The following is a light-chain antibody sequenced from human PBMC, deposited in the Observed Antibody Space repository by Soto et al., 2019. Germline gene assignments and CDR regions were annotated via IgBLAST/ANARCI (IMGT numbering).Light chain of an antibody. Sequence: QSALTQPASVSGSPGQSITISCTGTSSDVGGYNYVSWYQQHPGKAPKLMIYEGSKRPSGVSNRFSGSKSDNTASLTISGLQAEDEADYYCCSYANTTTVFGAGTKLTVL. V-gene: IGLV2-23*01. J-gene: IGLJ3*02. CDR1: SSDVGGYNY. CDR3: CSYANTTTV. CDR2: EGS.